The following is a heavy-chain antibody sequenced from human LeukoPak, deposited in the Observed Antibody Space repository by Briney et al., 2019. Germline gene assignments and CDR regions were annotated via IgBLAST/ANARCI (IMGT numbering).Heavy chain of an antibody. CDR3: ARDDSSGWYNWFDP. J-gene: IGHJ5*02. D-gene: IGHD6-13*01. V-gene: IGHV4-59*01. CDR2: IYYSGST. Sequence: SETLSLTCTVSGGSISSYYWSWIRQPPGKGLEWIGYIYYSGSTNYNPSLKSRVTISVDTSKNQFSLKLSSVTAADTAVYYCARDDSSGWYNWFDPWGQGTLVTVSS. CDR1: GGSISSYY.